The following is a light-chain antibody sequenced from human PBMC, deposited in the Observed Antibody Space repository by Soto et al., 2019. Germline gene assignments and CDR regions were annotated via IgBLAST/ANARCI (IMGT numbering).Light chain of an antibody. J-gene: IGKJ2*01. Sequence: IQMTQSPSSLSASEGDRVTITCRASQSISAYLNWYQFKPGKAPKLLIYAASSLQSGVPSRFSGSGSGTDFTLTINSLQPEDFATYYCQQSYSIPYTVGQGTKLEIK. CDR1: QSISAY. V-gene: IGKV1-39*01. CDR2: AAS. CDR3: QQSYSIPYT.